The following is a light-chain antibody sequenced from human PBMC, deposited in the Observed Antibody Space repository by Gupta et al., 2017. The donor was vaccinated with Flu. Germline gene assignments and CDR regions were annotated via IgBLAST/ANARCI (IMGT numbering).Light chain of an antibody. V-gene: IGLV3-1*01. CDR2: QDI. J-gene: IGLJ2*01. CDR1: KLGEHF. Sequence: SYELTQPPSVSVSPGQTASITCSGDKLGEHFTSWYQQRPGQSPALVIYQDIRRPSGIPERFSGPNSGNTATLTISGTQAMDEADYYCQAWDSTTVLFGGGTKLTVL. CDR3: QAWDSTTVL.